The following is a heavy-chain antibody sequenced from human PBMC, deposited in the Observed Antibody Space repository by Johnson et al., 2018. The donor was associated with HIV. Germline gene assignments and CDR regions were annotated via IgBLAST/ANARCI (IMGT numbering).Heavy chain of an antibody. CDR2: IYSGGST. D-gene: IGHD2-8*01. CDR1: GFTVSSNY. J-gene: IGHJ3*02. CDR3: MLRTHAEKAFDI. V-gene: IGHV3-66*01. Sequence: VQLVESGGGLVQPGGSLRLSCAASGFTVSSNYMSWVRQAPGQGLEWVSVIYSGGSTYYADSVKGRFTISRDNSKNTLYLQMNSLRAEDTAVYYCMLRTHAEKAFDIWGQGTMVTVSS.